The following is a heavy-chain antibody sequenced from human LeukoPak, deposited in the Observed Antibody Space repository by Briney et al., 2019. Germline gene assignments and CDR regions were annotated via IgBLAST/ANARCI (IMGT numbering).Heavy chain of an antibody. CDR1: GFTFSSYG. D-gene: IGHD3-10*01. V-gene: IGHV3-33*01. Sequence: GGSLRLSCAASGFTFSSYGMHWVRQAPGKGLEWVAVIWNDGSNKYYADSVKGRFTISRDNSKNTLYLQMNSLRAEDTAVYYCARAEFGELLPDDYWGQGTLVTVSS. CDR2: IWNDGSNK. J-gene: IGHJ4*02. CDR3: ARAEFGELLPDDY.